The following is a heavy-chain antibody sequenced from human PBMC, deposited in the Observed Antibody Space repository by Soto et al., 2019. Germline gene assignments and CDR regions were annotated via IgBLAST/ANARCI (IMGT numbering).Heavy chain of an antibody. CDR3: ARSMTTVTPFDY. D-gene: IGHD4-17*01. V-gene: IGHV1-69*02. CDR1: GGTFSSYT. Sequence: QVQLVQSGAEVKKPGSSVKVSCKASGGTFSSYTISWVRQAPGQVLEWMGRIIPILGIANYAQKFQGRVTITADKSTSTAYMELSSLRSEDTAVYYCARSMTTVTPFDYWGQGTLVTVSS. CDR2: IIPILGIA. J-gene: IGHJ4*02.